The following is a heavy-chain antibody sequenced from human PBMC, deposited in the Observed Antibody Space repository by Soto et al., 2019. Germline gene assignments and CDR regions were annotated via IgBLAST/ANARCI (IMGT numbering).Heavy chain of an antibody. CDR3: ARDGGGYRGWLVY. CDR1: GVSITSPNW. CDR2: IYHRRST. D-gene: IGHD2-15*01. Sequence: SETLSLTCAVSGVSITSPNWWSWVPQPPGKGLESLGEIYHRRSTNYNPSLESRVTISLDKSKKQFSLKLTSVTAPDPAVYYCARDGGGYRGWLVYWGQGTLVTASS. V-gene: IGHV4-4*02. J-gene: IGHJ4*02.